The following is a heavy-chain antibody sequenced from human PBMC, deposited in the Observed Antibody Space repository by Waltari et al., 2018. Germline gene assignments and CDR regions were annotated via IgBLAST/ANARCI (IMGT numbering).Heavy chain of an antibody. J-gene: IGHJ6*02. Sequence: QVQLVQSGAEVKKPGSSVKVSCKDSGGTFSSYAISWVRQAPGQGLEWMGGIIPIFGTANYAQKFQGRVTITTDESTRPAYMELSSLRSEDTAVYYCARIAAAGNYYYYGMDVWGQGTTVTVSS. CDR2: IIPIFGTA. CDR1: GGTFSSYA. CDR3: ARIAAAGNYYYYGMDV. V-gene: IGHV1-69*05. D-gene: IGHD6-13*01.